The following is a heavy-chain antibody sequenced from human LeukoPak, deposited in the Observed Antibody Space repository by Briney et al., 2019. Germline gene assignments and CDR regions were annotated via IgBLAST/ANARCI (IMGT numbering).Heavy chain of an antibody. J-gene: IGHJ6*03. CDR3: AKDSAHYGSGSYRVGYMDV. D-gene: IGHD3-10*01. CDR2: IRYDGSNK. Sequence: GGSLRLSCAASGFTFSSYGMHWVRQAPGKGLEWVAFIRYDGSNKYYAASVKRRFTISRDNSKNTLHLQMNSLRAEDTAVYYCAKDSAHYGSGSYRVGYMDVWGKGTTVTISS. CDR1: GFTFSSYG. V-gene: IGHV3-30*02.